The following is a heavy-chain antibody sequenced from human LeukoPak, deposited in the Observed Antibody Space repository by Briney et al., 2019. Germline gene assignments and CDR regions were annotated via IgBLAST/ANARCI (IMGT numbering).Heavy chain of an antibody. J-gene: IGHJ4*02. Sequence: ASVKVSCKASGGTFSSYAISWVRQAPGQGLEWMGRIIPILGIANYAQKFQGRVTITADKSTSTAYMELSSLRSEDTAVYYCARIESGTERARVGPFDYWGQGTLVTVSS. CDR1: GGTFSSYA. CDR3: ARIESGTERARVGPFDY. V-gene: IGHV1-69*04. D-gene: IGHD1-1*01. CDR2: IIPILGIA.